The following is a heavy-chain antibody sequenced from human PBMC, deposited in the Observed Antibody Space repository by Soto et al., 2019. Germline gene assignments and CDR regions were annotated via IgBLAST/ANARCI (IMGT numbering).Heavy chain of an antibody. V-gene: IGHV4-39*02. CDR1: GASISSSSSY. D-gene: IGHD4-17*01. J-gene: IGHJ4*02. CDR3: GAQAYVATGSHFET. Sequence: QLQLQESGPGLVNASETLSLTCAVSGASISSSSSYWGWIRQPPGKWLEWIGNIYYIGNTYYNPSLKRRVARSIDSSKTRFSLKLNSVTTADTAVYYCGAQAYVATGSHFETWGQGNLVTVSS. CDR2: IYYIGNT.